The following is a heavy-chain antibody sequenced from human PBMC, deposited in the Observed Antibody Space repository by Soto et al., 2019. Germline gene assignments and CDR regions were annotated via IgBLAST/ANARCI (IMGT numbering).Heavy chain of an antibody. Sequence: QITLKESGPTLVKPTQTLTLTCTFSGFSLSTSGVGVGWIRQPPGKALEWLALIYWDDHKRYSPSLKSRLTITKDTSKYQLVLTMANMDPVDTATYYCAHSILAYCGFDCLGYFQRWGQGTLVTVSS. D-gene: IGHD2-21*02. CDR1: GFSLSTSGVG. CDR2: IYWDDHK. J-gene: IGHJ1*01. CDR3: AHSILAYCGFDCLGYFQR. V-gene: IGHV2-5*02.